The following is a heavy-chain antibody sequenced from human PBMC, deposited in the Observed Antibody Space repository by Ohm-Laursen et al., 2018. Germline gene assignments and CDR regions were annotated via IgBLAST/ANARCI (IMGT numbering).Heavy chain of an antibody. V-gene: IGHV1-46*01. J-gene: IGHJ5*02. CDR3: ARGQDDWFDP. Sequence: ASVKVSCKASGYTFTSYYMHWVRQAPGQGLEWMGIINPSGGSTSYAQKLQGRVTMTTDTSTSTAYMELRSLRSDDTAVYYCARGQDDWFDPWGQGTLVTVSS. CDR1: GYTFTSYY. CDR2: INPSGGST.